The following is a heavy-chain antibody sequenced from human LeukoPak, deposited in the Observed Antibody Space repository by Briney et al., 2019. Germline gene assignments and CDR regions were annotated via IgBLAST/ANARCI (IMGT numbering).Heavy chain of an antibody. CDR1: GGSISSYY. J-gene: IGHJ4*02. V-gene: IGHV4-59*01. CDR3: ARERGYSGYDLFDY. Sequence: PSETLSLTCTVSGGSISSYYWSWIRQPPGKGLEWIGYIYYSGSTNYNPSLKSRVTISVDTSKNQFSLKLSSVTAADTAVYYCARERGYSGYDLFDYWGQGTLVTVSS. D-gene: IGHD5-12*01. CDR2: IYYSGST.